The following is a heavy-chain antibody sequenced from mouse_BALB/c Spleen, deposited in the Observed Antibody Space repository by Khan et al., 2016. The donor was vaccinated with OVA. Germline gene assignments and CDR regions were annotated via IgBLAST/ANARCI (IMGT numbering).Heavy chain of an antibody. CDR1: GFTFSSYS. V-gene: IGHV5-6*01. Sequence: EVELVESGGDLVKPGGSLKLSCAASGFTFSSYSMSWVRQTPDKRLEWVASISSGGDYTYYSVIVKGRFPISRDNAKNTLYLQLGSMKSKDKTIYNCSIQFTGSFACWGQGTLVTVSA. J-gene: IGHJ3*01. CDR2: ISSGGDYT. D-gene: IGHD4-1*01. CDR3: SIQFTGSFAC.